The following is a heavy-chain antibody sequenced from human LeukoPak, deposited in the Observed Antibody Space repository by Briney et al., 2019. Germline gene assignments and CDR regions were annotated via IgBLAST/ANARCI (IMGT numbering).Heavy chain of an antibody. CDR1: GFTFSNCA. J-gene: IGHJ4*02. CDR2: ISTTGGST. V-gene: IGHV3-23*01. Sequence: PGGSLRLSCAASGFTFSNCAMSWVRQAPGKGLEWVSAISTTGGSTYYADSVKGRFTISRDNSKNTLSLQMDSLRVEDTAVYYCAKDWTTVVTPKGYYFDSWGQGTLVTVSS. D-gene: IGHD4-23*01. CDR3: AKDWTTVVTPKGYYFDS.